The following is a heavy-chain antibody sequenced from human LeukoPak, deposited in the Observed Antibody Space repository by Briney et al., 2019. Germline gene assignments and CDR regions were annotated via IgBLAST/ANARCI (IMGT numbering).Heavy chain of an antibody. CDR1: GGSISSYY. J-gene: IGHJ4*02. Sequence: PSETLSLTCTVSGGSISSYYWSWIRQPPGKGLEWIGYIYYSGSTNYNPSLKSRVTISVDTSKNQLSLKLSSVTAADTAVYYCARWWAAAGNFDYWGQGTLVTVSS. CDR2: IYYSGST. V-gene: IGHV4-59*01. D-gene: IGHD6-13*01. CDR3: ARWWAAAGNFDY.